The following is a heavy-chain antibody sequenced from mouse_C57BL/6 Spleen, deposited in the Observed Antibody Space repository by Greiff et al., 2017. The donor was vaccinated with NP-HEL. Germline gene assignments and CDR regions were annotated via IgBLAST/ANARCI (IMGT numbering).Heavy chain of an antibody. CDR3: ARDRGDRDYFDY. CDR1: GFTFSSYA. CDR2: ISDGGSYT. D-gene: IGHD3-3*01. J-gene: IGHJ2*01. Sequence: EVHLVESGGGLVKPGGSLKLSCAASGFTFSSYAMSWVRQTPEKRLEWVATISDGGSYTYYPDNVKGRFTISRDNAKNNLYLQMSHLKSEDTAMYYCARDRGDRDYFDYWGQGTTLTVSS. V-gene: IGHV5-4*01.